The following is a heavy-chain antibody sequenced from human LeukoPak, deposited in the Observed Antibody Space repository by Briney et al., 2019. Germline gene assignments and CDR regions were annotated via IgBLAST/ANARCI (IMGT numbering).Heavy chain of an antibody. D-gene: IGHD3-10*01. Sequence: SVKVSCKASGGTFSSYAISWVRQAPGQGLEWMGGIIPIFGTANYAQKFQGRVTITADKSTSTAYMELSSLRSEDTAVYYCARGEGYYGSGSYPIDYWGQGTLVTVSS. CDR2: IIPIFGTA. J-gene: IGHJ4*02. CDR1: GGTFSSYA. CDR3: ARGEGYYGSGSYPIDY. V-gene: IGHV1-69*06.